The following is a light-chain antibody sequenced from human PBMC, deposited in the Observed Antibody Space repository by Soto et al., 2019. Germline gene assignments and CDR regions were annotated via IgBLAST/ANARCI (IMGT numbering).Light chain of an antibody. Sequence: QPVLTQSPSASASLGASVKLTCTLSSRHSGYAIAWHQQHPEKGPRYLMRVNSDGSHTKGDGIPDRFYASSSGAARYLTISSLQSEDEADYFCQSWDSDFVVFGGGTKLTVL. CDR1: SRHSGYA. CDR3: QSWDSDFVV. V-gene: IGLV4-69*01. CDR2: VNSDGSH. J-gene: IGLJ3*02.